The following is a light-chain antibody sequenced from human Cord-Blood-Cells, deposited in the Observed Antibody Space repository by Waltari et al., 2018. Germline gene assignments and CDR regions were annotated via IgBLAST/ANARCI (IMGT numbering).Light chain of an antibody. V-gene: IGKV1-39*01. J-gene: IGKJ3*01. CDR3: QQSYSTPPAT. CDR1: QSISSY. Sequence: DIQMTQSPSSLSASVGDRVTITCRASQSISSYLNWYQQKPGKVPKLLIYAASSLQSGVPSRVSGSGSGTDFTLTISSLQPEDFATYYCQQSYSTPPATFGPGTKVDIK. CDR2: AAS.